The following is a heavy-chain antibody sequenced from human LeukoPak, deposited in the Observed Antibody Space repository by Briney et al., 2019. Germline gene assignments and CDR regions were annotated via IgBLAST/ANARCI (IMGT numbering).Heavy chain of an antibody. J-gene: IGHJ4*02. CDR3: ARDRSGFYSVDY. CDR1: GFTFSENN. V-gene: IGHV3-30-3*01. CDR2: LSNDGNNY. Sequence: GGSLRLSCAASGFTFSENNVHWVRQAPGKGLEWVALLSNDGNNYAYADSVKGRFTLSGDKSKTTLYLQMNSLRAEDTAVYYCARDRSGFYSVDYWGQGTLVTVSS. D-gene: IGHD5-12*01.